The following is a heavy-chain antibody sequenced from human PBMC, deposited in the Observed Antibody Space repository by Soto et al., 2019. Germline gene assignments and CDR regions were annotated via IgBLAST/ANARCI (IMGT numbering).Heavy chain of an antibody. CDR2: ISYDGSNK. Sequence: GGSLRLSCAASGFTFSDYWMHWVRQAPGKGLEWVAVISYDGSNKYYADSVKGRFTISRDNSKNTLYLQMNSLRAEDTVVYYCAKDLVYSYGNYYYGMDVWGQGTTVTVSS. D-gene: IGHD5-18*01. J-gene: IGHJ6*02. CDR1: GFTFSDYW. CDR3: AKDLVYSYGNYYYGMDV. V-gene: IGHV3-30*18.